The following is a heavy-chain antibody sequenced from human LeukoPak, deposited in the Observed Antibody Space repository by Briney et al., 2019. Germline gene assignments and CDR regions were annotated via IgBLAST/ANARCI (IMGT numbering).Heavy chain of an antibody. Sequence: QPGGSLRLSCTVSGFTVSSDSMSWVRQAPGKGLEWVSFIYSGGSTHYSGSVKGRFTISRDNSKNTLYLQMNSLRAEDTAVYYCARRAGAYSHPYDYWGQGTLVTVSS. J-gene: IGHJ4*02. CDR3: ARRAGAYSHPYDY. CDR1: GFTVSSDS. D-gene: IGHD4/OR15-4a*01. CDR2: IYSGGST. V-gene: IGHV3-53*01.